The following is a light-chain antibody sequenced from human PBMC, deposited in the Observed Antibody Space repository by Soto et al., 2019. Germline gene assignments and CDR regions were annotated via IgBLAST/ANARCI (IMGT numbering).Light chain of an antibody. CDR1: SSDVGSYNL. CDR3: CSYAGSSTPYV. V-gene: IGLV2-23*01. CDR2: EGS. Sequence: QSALTQPASVSGSPGQSITISCTETSSDVGSYNLVSWYQQHPGKAPKLMIYEGSKRPSGVSNRFSGSKSGNTASLTISGLQAEDEADYYCCSYAGSSTPYVFGTGTKVTVL. J-gene: IGLJ1*01.